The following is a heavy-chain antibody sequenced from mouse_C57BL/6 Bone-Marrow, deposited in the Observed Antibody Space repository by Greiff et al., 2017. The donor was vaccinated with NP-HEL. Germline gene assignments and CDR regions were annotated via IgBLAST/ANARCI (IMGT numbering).Heavy chain of an antibody. D-gene: IGHD1-1*01. CDR2: IDPEDGDT. CDR3: PYYYGSSPFAY. V-gene: IGHV14-1*01. J-gene: IGHJ3*01. Sequence: EVKLVESGAELVRPGASVKLSCTASGFNIKDYYMHWVKQRPEQGLEWIGRIDPEDGDTEYAPKFQGKATMTADTSSNTAYLQLSSLTSEDTAVYYCPYYYGSSPFAYWGQGTLVTVSA. CDR1: GFNIKDYY.